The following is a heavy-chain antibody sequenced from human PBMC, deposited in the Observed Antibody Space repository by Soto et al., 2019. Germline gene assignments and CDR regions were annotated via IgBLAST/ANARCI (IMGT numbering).Heavy chain of an antibody. Sequence: GGSLRLSCAASGFTFSSYGMHWVRQAPGKGLEWVAVISYDGSTKYYADSVKGRLTISRDNYKNTLYLQMNSRRAEDTAVYYCAKDQEGIEYSSSSGPNGFDPWGQGTLVTVSS. V-gene: IGHV3-30*18. CDR1: GFTFSSYG. J-gene: IGHJ5*02. CDR3: AKDQEGIEYSSSSGPNGFDP. D-gene: IGHD6-6*01. CDR2: ISYDGSTK.